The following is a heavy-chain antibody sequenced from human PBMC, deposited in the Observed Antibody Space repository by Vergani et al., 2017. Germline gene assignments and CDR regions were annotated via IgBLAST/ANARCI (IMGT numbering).Heavy chain of an antibody. CDR2: INTNTGNP. CDR3: ATDGEYQLLGYYYYMDV. CDR1: GYTFTSYA. Sequence: QVPLVQSGAEVKKPGASVKVSCKASGYTFTSYAMNWVRQAPGQGLEGMGWINTNTGNPTYAQGFTGRLVFSLDTSVSTAYLQSSSLKAEDTAVYYCATDGEYQLLGYYYYMDVWGKGTTVTVSS. V-gene: IGHV7-4-1*02. D-gene: IGHD2-2*01. J-gene: IGHJ6*03.